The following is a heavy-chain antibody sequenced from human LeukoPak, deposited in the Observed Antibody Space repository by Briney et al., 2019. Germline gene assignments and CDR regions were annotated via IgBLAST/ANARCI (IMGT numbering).Heavy chain of an antibody. D-gene: IGHD5-18*01. CDR2: ISSSSSYI. CDR3: ARGRYSYGPYYFDY. J-gene: IGHJ4*02. Sequence: GGSLRLSCAASGFTFSSAWMTWVRQAPGKGLEWVSSISSSSSYIYYADSVKGRFTISRDNAKNSLYLQMNSLRAEDTAVYYCARGRYSYGPYYFDYWGQGTLVTVSS. V-gene: IGHV3-21*01. CDR1: GFTFSSAW.